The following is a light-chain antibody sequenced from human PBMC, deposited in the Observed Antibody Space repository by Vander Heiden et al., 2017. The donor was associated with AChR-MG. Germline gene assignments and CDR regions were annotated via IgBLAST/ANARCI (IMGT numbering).Light chain of an antibody. CDR2: KAS. CDR3: QQVSSSPYT. CDR1: QSISSW. J-gene: IGKJ2*01. V-gene: IGKV1-5*03. Sequence: DIQMTQSPSTLSASVGDRVTITCRASQSISSWLAWYQQKPGKAPNLLIYKASSLESGVPSRFSGSGSGTEFTLTISSLQPDDFAIYYCQQVSSSPYTFGQRTKLEIK.